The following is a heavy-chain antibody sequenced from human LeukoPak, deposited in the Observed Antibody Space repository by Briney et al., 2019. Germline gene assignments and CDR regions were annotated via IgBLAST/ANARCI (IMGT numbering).Heavy chain of an antibody. CDR2: ITTSGSST. J-gene: IGHJ4*02. V-gene: IGHV3-23*01. D-gene: IGHD2-15*01. CDR1: RFTFASYG. CDR3: AGLVAAATVY. Sequence: GGSLRLSCSASRFTFASYGMIWVRQAPGKGLEWVSSITTSGSSTYYADSVKGRFTISRDNSKNTLYLQMNGLRAEDTAVYFCAGLVAAATVYWGQGTLVTVSS.